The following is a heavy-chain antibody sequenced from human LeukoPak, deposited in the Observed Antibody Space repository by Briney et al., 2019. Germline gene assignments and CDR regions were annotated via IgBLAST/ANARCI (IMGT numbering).Heavy chain of an antibody. CDR1: GGSISSYY. V-gene: IGHV4-59*01. D-gene: IGHD2-21*01. CDR2: VYYTGST. J-gene: IGHJ4*02. CDR3: AAIRDIVVLPSHS. Sequence: SETLSLTCSVSGGSISSYYWNWIRQPPGKGLEWIGYVYYTGSTSYNPSLKSRVTISLDTSNNQFSLKLNSVTAADTAVYDCAAIRDIVVLPSHSWGQGTLVTVSS.